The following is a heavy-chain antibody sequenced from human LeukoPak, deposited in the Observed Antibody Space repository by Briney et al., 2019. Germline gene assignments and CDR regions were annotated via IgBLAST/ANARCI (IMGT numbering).Heavy chain of an antibody. CDR1: DGSISSSSYY. CDR2: IYYSGST. CDR3: ATREGYYYGSGSYYKRNQPTQNYYYYMDV. V-gene: IGHV4-39*07. D-gene: IGHD3-10*01. Sequence: ASETLSLTCTVSDGSISSSSYYWGWIRQPPGKGLEWIGSIYYSGSTYYNPSLKSRVTISLDTSKNQFSLKLSSVTAADTAVYYCATREGYYYGSGSYYKRNQPTQNYYYYMDVWGKGTTVTVSS. J-gene: IGHJ6*03.